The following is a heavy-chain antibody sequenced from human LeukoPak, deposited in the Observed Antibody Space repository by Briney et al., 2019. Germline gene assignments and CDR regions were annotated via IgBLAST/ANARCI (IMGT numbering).Heavy chain of an antibody. J-gene: IGHJ4*02. V-gene: IGHV1-69*06. CDR3: ARLGSLLTPFDY. CDR1: GGTFSSYA. CDR2: IIPIFGTA. D-gene: IGHD3-16*01. Sequence: SVKVSCKASGGTFSSYAISWVRQAPGQGLGWMGGIIPIFGTANYAQKFQGRVTITADKSTSTAYMELSSLRSEDTAVYYCARLGSLLTPFDYWGQGTLVTVSS.